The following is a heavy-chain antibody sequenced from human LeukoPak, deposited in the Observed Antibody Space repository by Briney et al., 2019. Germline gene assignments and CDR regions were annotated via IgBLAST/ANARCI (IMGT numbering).Heavy chain of an antibody. J-gene: IGHJ6*02. Sequence: QSGGSLRLSCAASGFTFSSYAMHWVRQAPGKGLEWVAVISYDGSNKYYADSVKGRFTISRDNSKNTLYLQMNSLRAEDTAVYYCAKDRQLSIFSYYYYYGMDVWGQGTTVTVSS. V-gene: IGHV3-30-3*01. D-gene: IGHD3-3*01. CDR2: ISYDGSNK. CDR3: AKDRQLSIFSYYYYYGMDV. CDR1: GFTFSSYA.